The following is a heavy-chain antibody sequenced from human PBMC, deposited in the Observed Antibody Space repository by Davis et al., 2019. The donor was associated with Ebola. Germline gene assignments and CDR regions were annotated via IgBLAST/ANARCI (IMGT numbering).Heavy chain of an antibody. V-gene: IGHV3-7*01. CDR2: VKQDEGEK. D-gene: IGHD2/OR15-2a*01. Sequence: PGGSLRLSCAASGFTFSSYWMSWVRQAPGKGLEWVANVKQDEGEKNFVDSVKGRCTISRDNAKNSLYLQLPTLRPEDPAVYYCARVIHFPGIGTDVWGQGATVTVSS. CDR1: GFTFSSYW. J-gene: IGHJ6*02. CDR3: ARVIHFPGIGTDV.